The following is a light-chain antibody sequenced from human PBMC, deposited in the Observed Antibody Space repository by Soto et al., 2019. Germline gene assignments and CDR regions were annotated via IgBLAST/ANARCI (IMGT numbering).Light chain of an antibody. Sequence: QSALTQPPSVSGAPGQRVTISCTGSSSNIGAGYDVHWYQQLPGTAPKLLIYGNSNRPSGVPDRFSGSKSGTSASLAITGLQAEDEADYYCQSYDSSLSGSRVFGGGTNVTVL. CDR3: QSYDSSLSGSRV. V-gene: IGLV1-40*01. CDR1: SSNIGAGYD. J-gene: IGLJ2*01. CDR2: GNS.